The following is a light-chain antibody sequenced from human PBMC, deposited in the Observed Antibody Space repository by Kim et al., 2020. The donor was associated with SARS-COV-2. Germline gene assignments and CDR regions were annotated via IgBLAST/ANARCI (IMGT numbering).Light chain of an antibody. J-gene: IGLJ3*02. CDR3: SSYAGSSNDGV. CDR1: SSDVGGYNY. CDR2: EVS. V-gene: IGLV2-8*01. Sequence: QSALTQPPSASGSPGQSVTISCTGTSSDVGGYNYVSWYQQHPGKAPKLMIYEVSKRPSGVPDRFSGSKSGNTASLTVSGLQAEDEADYYCSSYAGSSNDGVFGGGTQLTVL.